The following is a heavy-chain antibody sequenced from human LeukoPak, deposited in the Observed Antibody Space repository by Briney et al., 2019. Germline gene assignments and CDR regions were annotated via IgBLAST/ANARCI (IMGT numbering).Heavy chain of an antibody. V-gene: IGHV3-15*01. J-gene: IGHJ4*02. D-gene: IGHD2-8*01. CDR1: GFTFSNAW. CDR3: TTENVLMVYATDY. CDR2: IKSKTDGGTT. Sequence: GGSLRLSCAASGFTFSNAWMSWVRQAPGKGLEWVGRIKSKTDGGTTDYAAPVKGRFTISRDDSKNTLYLQMNSLKTEDTAVYYCTTENVLMVYATDYWGQGTLVTVSS.